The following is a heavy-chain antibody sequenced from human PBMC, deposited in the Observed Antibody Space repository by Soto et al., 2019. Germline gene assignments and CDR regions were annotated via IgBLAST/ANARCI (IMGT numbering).Heavy chain of an antibody. D-gene: IGHD1-26*01. J-gene: IGHJ4*02. CDR1: GDTFTANY. V-gene: IGHV1-2*02. Sequence: ASVKVSCKASGDTFTANYIHWVRQAPGQGFEWMGWINPKSGGTKYPQKFQGRVTMTRDTSLSTVYMTLTRLTSDDAAVYYCARILGKGGGSSVFDHCGQAIMVTVYS. CDR2: INPKSGGT. CDR3: ARILGKGGGSSVFDH.